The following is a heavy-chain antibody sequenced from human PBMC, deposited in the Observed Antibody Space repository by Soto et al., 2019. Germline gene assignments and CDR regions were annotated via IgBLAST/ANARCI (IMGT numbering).Heavy chain of an antibody. J-gene: IGHJ4*02. V-gene: IGHV1-18*01. CDR2: ISAYNGNT. CDR1: GYTFTSYG. D-gene: IGHD4-17*01. Sequence: ASVKVFGKGCGYTFTSYGIRWVGQAPGQRLEWMGWISAYNGNTNYAQKLQGRVTMTTDTSTSTAYMELRSLRSDDTAVYYCARDHPMTTVTTSPYYFGYWGQGTLVTVSS. CDR3: ARDHPMTTVTTSPYYFGY.